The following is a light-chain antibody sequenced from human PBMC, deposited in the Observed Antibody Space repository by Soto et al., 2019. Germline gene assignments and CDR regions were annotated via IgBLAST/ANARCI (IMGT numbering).Light chain of an antibody. V-gene: IGKV1-5*03. J-gene: IGKJ1*01. CDR2: KAS. Sequence: DIQMTQSPSTLSASVGDRVTITCRASHSISSWLAWYQQKPGKAPKLLIYKASSLESGVPSRFSGSGSGTEFTLAISTLQPDDFAPSYCQQYNSYPWTVGQGTKVEIK. CDR1: HSISSW. CDR3: QQYNSYPWT.